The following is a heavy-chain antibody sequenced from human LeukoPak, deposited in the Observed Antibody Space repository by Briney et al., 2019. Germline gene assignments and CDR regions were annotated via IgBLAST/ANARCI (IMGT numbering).Heavy chain of an antibody. J-gene: IGHJ3*02. Sequence: PGGSLRLSCAASGFTFSSYAMSWVRQAPGKGLEWISCITNGDETIYYTASVKGRFTISRDNAKNSLYLQMNSLRAEDTAVYYCARGRSSWTADALDIWGQGTMVTISS. CDR3: ARGRSSWTADALDI. CDR1: GFTFSSYA. CDR2: ITNGDETI. V-gene: IGHV3-48*04. D-gene: IGHD6-13*01.